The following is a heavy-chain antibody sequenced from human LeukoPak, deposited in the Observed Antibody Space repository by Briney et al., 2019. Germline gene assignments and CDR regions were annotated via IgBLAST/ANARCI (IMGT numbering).Heavy chain of an antibody. D-gene: IGHD7-27*01. Sequence: PSDSPSLTCTVSGGSISSSSYSWGWIRQPTGKGLEWIGSIYYTGSTYYNASLRSRFTILLHTSKTPFTLNLTSVPSPATPVYYATRAPWADGNWVHAFDIWGQGTMVTVSS. J-gene: IGHJ3*02. V-gene: IGHV4-39*06. CDR1: GGSISSSSYS. CDR3: TRAPWADGNWVHAFDI. CDR2: IYYTGST.